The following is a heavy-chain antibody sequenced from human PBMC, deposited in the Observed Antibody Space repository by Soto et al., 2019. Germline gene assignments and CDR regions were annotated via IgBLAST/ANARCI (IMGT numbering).Heavy chain of an antibody. J-gene: IGHJ3*02. D-gene: IGHD3-10*01. CDR2: LYDLDGT. V-gene: IGHV3-53*01. CDR1: GFTVSGKKY. CDR3: ATWHLREHAYDI. Sequence: QPGGSLRLSCAAFGFTVSGKKYVAWVRQAPGKGLEWVSALYDLDGTYYADSVKGRFTTSSDSSRTTVYLQMNDLRPDDTAVYSCATWHLREHAYDIWGQGTTVTVSS.